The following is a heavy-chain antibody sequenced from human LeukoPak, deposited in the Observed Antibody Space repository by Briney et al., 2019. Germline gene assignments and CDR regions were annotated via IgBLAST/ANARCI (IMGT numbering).Heavy chain of an antibody. CDR3: ARVGGMTTINNAAFDI. V-gene: IGHV4-59*01. Sequence: SETLSLTCSVSGGSINSDYWNWIRQPPGNGLKWIGYIYHSGSTNYNPSLKSRVTISIDKSKKQFSLKLISVTAADTAIYYCARVGGMTTINNAAFDIWGQGTMVTVSS. D-gene: IGHD5-24*01. J-gene: IGHJ3*02. CDR2: IYHSGST. CDR1: GGSINSDY.